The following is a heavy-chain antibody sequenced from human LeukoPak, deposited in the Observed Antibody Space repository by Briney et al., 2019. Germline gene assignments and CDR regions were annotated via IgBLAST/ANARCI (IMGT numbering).Heavy chain of an antibody. J-gene: IGHJ4*02. D-gene: IGHD3-22*01. CDR1: GFTFSRYW. V-gene: IGHV3-74*01. Sequence: GGSLRLSCAASGFTFSRYWMHWIRQAPGKGLVWISRINSDGSGTTYADSVKGRFTISGDNAKNTLYLQVNSLRAEGTAVYYCARAGYYYDSSAYDFWGQGTLVTVSS. CDR2: INSDGSGT. CDR3: ARAGYYYDSSAYDF.